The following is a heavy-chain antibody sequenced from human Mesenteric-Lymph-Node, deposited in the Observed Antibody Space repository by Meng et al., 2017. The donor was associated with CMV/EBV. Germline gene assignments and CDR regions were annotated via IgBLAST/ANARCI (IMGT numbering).Heavy chain of an antibody. CDR3: ARDRAGVRFLEWLSIHAFDI. Sequence: GGSLRLSCAASGFTFSSYSMNWVRQAPGKGLEWVSYISSSSSTIYYADSVKGRFTISRDNAKNSLYLQMNSLRAEDTAVYYCARDRAGVRFLEWLSIHAFDIWGQGTMVTVSS. V-gene: IGHV3-48*04. J-gene: IGHJ3*02. CDR1: GFTFSSYS. CDR2: ISSSSSTI. D-gene: IGHD3-3*01.